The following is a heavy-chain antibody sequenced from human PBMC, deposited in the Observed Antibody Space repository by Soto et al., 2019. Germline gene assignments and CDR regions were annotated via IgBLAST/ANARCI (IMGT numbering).Heavy chain of an antibody. D-gene: IGHD3-10*01. CDR1: GGSISSDGNY. Sequence: QVQLQESGPGLVKSSQTLSLTCTVSGGSISSDGNYWSWIRQHPGKGLEWIGYIYYSGSTNYNPSLMSRVTISVDTSKNQFSLKLNSVTAADTAVYYCARARMVLGIIYYYGMDVWGQGTTVTVSS. J-gene: IGHJ6*02. V-gene: IGHV4-31*03. CDR3: ARARMVLGIIYYYGMDV. CDR2: IYYSGST.